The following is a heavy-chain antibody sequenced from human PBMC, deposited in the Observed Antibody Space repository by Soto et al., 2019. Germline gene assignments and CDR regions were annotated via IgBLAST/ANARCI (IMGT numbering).Heavy chain of an antibody. D-gene: IGHD6-13*01. CDR2: IIPIFGTA. V-gene: IGHV1-69*13. Sequence: SVKVSCKASGGTFSSYAISWVRQAPGQGLEWMGGIIPIFGTANYAQKFQGRVTITADESTSTAYMELSSLRSEDTAVYYCASRWRSWTYYYYGMDVWGQGTTVTVSS. CDR1: GGTFSSYA. J-gene: IGHJ6*02. CDR3: ASRWRSWTYYYYGMDV.